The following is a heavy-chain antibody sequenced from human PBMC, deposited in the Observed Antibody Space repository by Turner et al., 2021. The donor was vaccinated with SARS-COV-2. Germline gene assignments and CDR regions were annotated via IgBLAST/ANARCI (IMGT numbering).Heavy chain of an antibody. D-gene: IGHD3-9*01. CDR2: FDFENGET. CDR1: ENTLTKLA. V-gene: IGHV1-24*01. J-gene: IGHJ3*01. CDR3: AKLGVTESLLIIDAFDR. Sequence: QVQVVQSGAEVKQPGPSVKVSCTVSENTLTKLAIHWVRQSPGKGLEWMGGFDFENGETMNAQGFQGRLTLTADTSTNPAYMEMSSLRSEDTAIYYCAKLGVTESLLIIDAFDRWGQGTWVTVSS.